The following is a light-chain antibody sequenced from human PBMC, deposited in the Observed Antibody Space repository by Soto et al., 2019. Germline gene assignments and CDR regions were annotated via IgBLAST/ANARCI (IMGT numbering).Light chain of an antibody. Sequence: EVVLTQSPATLSLSPGEGATLSCRASQSVSVYLAWYQQKPGQPPRLLIYGISSRATGIPDRFSGSGSGTEFTLTISSLQPEDSAIYYCQQYSQWPITFGQGTRLEIK. V-gene: IGKV3-11*01. CDR1: QSVSVY. J-gene: IGKJ5*01. CDR2: GIS. CDR3: QQYSQWPIT.